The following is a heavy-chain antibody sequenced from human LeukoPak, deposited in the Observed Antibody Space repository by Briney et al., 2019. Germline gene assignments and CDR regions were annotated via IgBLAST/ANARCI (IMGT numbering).Heavy chain of an antibody. J-gene: IGHJ4*02. V-gene: IGHV4-38-2*02. D-gene: IGHD5-24*01. CDR2: LYHSDSA. CDR1: GYSISNGYY. CDR3: ARDRDGYNFRFDY. Sequence: SETLSLTCAVSGYSISNGYYWVWIRQPPGRGLEWIGSLYHSDSAYYNTSLRSRVSMSVDTSKNQFSLTLGFVTAADTAVYYCARDRDGYNFRFDYWGQGPLVTVSS.